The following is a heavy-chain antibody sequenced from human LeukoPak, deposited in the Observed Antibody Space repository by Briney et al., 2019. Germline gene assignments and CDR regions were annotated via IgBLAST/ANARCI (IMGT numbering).Heavy chain of an antibody. D-gene: IGHD5-18*01. CDR1: GYIFTSYG. J-gene: IGHJ4*02. CDR3: ARFTSPWIQLWTSTDFDY. CDR2: INPNSGGT. Sequence: ASVKVSCKASGYIFTSYGISWVRQAPGQGLEWMGWINPNSGGTNYAQKFQGRVTMTRDTSISTAYMEMSRLRSDDTAVYYCARFTSPWIQLWTSTDFDYWGQGTLVTVSS. V-gene: IGHV1-2*02.